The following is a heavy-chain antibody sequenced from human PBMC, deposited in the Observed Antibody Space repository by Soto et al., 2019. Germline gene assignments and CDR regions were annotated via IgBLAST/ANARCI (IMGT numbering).Heavy chain of an antibody. D-gene: IGHD1-7*01. CDR1: GFTFSSYW. V-gene: IGHV3-74*01. Sequence: GGALILSCAASGFTFSSYWMHWVRQAPGKGLVWVSRINSDGSSTSYADSVKGRFTISRDNAKNTLYLQMNSLRAEDTAVYYCARAPSRTGTTNYWGQGTLVTVSS. CDR2: INSDGSST. CDR3: ARAPSRTGTTNY. J-gene: IGHJ4*02.